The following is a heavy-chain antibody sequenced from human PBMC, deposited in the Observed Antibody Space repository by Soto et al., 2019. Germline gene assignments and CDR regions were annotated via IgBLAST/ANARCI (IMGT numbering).Heavy chain of an antibody. Sequence: QVQLVQSGAEVKKPGSSVKVSCKASGGTFSSYAISWVRQAPGQGLEWMGGIIPIFGTANYAQKFQGRVRIPADGSTSRADRELSSLRFGDPAVYYCGRWGDSSSGGDYYYGMDVWGQGTTVTVSS. V-gene: IGHV1-69*01. CDR3: GRWGDSSSGGDYYYGMDV. J-gene: IGHJ6*02. D-gene: IGHD6-6*01. CDR1: GGTFSSYA. CDR2: IIPIFGTA.